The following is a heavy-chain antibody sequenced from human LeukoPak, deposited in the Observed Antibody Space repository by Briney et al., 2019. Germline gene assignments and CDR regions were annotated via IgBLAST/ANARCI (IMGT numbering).Heavy chain of an antibody. CDR2: ISTTSTYI. V-gene: IGHV3-21*01. D-gene: IGHD2-15*01. Sequence: GGSLSLSCAASGFTFSSYSMNWVRQAPGKGLEWVSSISTTSTYIYYADSVKGRFTISRDNAKDSLYLQMNRLRAEDAAVYYCARVVGKVFKDIDGYYFDYWGQGILVTVSS. CDR3: ARVVGKVFKDIDGYYFDY. CDR1: GFTFSSYS. J-gene: IGHJ4*02.